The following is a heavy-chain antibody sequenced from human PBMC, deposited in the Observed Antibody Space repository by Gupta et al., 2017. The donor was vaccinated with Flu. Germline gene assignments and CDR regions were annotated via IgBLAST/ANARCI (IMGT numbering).Heavy chain of an antibody. CDR1: GGSISSGSYY. V-gene: IGHV4-61*02. Sequence: QVQLQESGPGLVKPSQTLSLTCTVSGGSISSGSYYWSWIRQPAGKGLEWIGRIYTSGSTNYNPSLKSRVTISVDTSKNQFSLKLSSVTAADTAVYYCAREVVITYYYYYGMDVWGQGTTVTVSS. J-gene: IGHJ6*02. CDR3: AREVVITYYYYYGMDV. CDR2: IYTSGST. D-gene: IGHD3-22*01.